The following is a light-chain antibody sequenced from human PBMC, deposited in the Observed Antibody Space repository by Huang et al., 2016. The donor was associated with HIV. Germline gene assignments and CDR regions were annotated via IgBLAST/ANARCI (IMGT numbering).Light chain of an antibody. V-gene: IGKV3-15*01. Sequence: EIVMTQSPATLSVSPGERAPLSCRASQGVSTNLAWYHQKAGQAPRRLMYGTSTRAHGVPARFSGSGSGTEFTLTISSLQSEDVAVYYCQQYNNWPPLTFGGGTRVEIK. J-gene: IGKJ4*01. CDR2: GTS. CDR1: QGVSTN. CDR3: QQYNNWPPLT.